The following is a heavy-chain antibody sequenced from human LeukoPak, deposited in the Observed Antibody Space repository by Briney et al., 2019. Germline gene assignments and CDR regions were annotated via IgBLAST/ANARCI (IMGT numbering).Heavy chain of an antibody. J-gene: IGHJ3*01. V-gene: IGHV3-13*01. Sequence: GGSLRLSCAASGFTFSTFDMHWVRQLTGKGLEWLSSSGTVGDTYYPDSLKGRFFISRENAKNSVHLQLNSLRVEDTAIYYCARTKPWPNNEVFDFWGQGTAVTVSS. CDR1: GFTFSTFD. D-gene: IGHD6-19*01. CDR2: SGTVGDT. CDR3: ARTKPWPNNEVFDF.